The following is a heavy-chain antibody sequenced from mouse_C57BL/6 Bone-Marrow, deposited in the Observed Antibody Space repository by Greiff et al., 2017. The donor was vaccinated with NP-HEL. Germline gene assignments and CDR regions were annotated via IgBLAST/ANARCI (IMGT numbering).Heavy chain of an antibody. V-gene: IGHV3-6*01. J-gene: IGHJ3*01. Sequence: VQLKESGPGLVKPSQSLSLTCSVTGYSITSGYYWNWIRQFPGNKLEWMGYISYDGSNNYNPSLKNRISITRDTSKNQFFLKLNSVTTEDTATYYCARDFLSNAYWGQGTLVTVSA. CDR2: ISYDGSN. D-gene: IGHD6-2*01. CDR1: GYSITSGYY. CDR3: ARDFLSNAY.